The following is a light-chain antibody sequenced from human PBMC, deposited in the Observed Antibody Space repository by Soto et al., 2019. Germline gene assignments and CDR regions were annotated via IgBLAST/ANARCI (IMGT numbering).Light chain of an antibody. V-gene: IGLV2-14*01. CDR2: EVS. CDR1: SSDVGNYKY. Sequence: QSALTQPASVSGSPGQSITISCTGTSSDVGNYKYVSWYQQHPGKAPKLMIYEVSNRPSGVSNRFSGSKSGNTASLTISGLQAEDENYYCCYSCTSSGTEVFGTGTKLTVL. J-gene: IGLJ1*01. CDR3: YSCTSSGTEV.